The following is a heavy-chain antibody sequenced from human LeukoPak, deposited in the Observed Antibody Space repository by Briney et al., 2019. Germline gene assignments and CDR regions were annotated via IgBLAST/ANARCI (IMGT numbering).Heavy chain of an antibody. V-gene: IGHV3-23*01. CDR2: ISGSGGST. Sequence: GGSLRLSCAASGFTFSSYAMSWVRKAPGKGLEWVSAISGSGGSTYYADSVKGRFTISRDNSKNTLYLQMNSLRAEDTAVYYCAKDRDSGYPSTNGYWGQGTLVTVSS. CDR3: AKDRDSGYPSTNGY. D-gene: IGHD5-12*01. CDR1: GFTFSSYA. J-gene: IGHJ4*02.